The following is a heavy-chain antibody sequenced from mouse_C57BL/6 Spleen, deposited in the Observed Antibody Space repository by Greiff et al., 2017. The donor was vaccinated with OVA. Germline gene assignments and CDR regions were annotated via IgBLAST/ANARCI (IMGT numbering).Heavy chain of an antibody. CDR3: ARSDDGYPHFDY. V-gene: IGHV1-69*01. D-gene: IGHD2-3*01. J-gene: IGHJ2*01. CDR2: IDPSDSYT. CDR1: GYTFTSYW. Sequence: QVQLQQPGAELVMPGASVKLSCKASGYTFTSYWMHWVKQRPGQGLEWIGEIDPSDSYTNYNQKFKGKSTLTVDKSSSTAYMQLSSLTSEDSAVYYCARSDDGYPHFDYWGQGTTLTVSS.